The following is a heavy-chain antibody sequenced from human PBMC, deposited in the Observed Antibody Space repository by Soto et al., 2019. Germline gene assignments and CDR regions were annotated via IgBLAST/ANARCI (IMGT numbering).Heavy chain of an antibody. CDR3: ARRKTGSYYNGEFDY. Sequence: GGSLRLSCAASGFTVSSNYMSWVRQAPGKGLEWVSVIYSGGSTYYADSVKGRFTISRDNSKNTLYLQMNSLRAEDTAVYYCARRKTGSYYNGEFDYWGQGTLVTVSS. V-gene: IGHV3-53*01. J-gene: IGHJ4*02. CDR2: IYSGGST. D-gene: IGHD3-10*01. CDR1: GFTVSSNY.